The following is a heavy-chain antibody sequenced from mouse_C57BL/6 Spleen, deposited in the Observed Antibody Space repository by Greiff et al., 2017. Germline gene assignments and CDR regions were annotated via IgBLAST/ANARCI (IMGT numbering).Heavy chain of an antibody. D-gene: IGHD2-4*01. CDR1: GYTFTSYW. J-gene: IGHJ2*01. CDR3: AIERWDDYCPYFDY. CDR2: IHPSDSDT. Sequence: QVQLQQPGAELVKPGASVKVSCKASGYTFTSYWMHWVKQRPGQGLEWIGRIHPSDSDTNYNQKFKGKATLTVAKSSSTAYMQLSSLTSEDSAVSYCAIERWDDYCPYFDYWGQGTTLTVSS. V-gene: IGHV1-74*01.